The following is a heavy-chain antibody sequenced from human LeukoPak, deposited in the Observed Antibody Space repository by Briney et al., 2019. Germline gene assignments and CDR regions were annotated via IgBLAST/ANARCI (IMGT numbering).Heavy chain of an antibody. CDR2: IYYSGST. V-gene: IGHV4-59*08. CDR1: GCTITSYD. J-gene: IGHJ4*02. CDR3: ARHSYGATAYFDY. D-gene: IGHD4/OR15-4a*01. Sequence: PCETLSLTCTVSGCTITSYDWSWVRQPPGKGLEWIGYIYYSGSTNYTPSLKSRVTISVDTSKNQLSLKLSSVTAADTAVYYCARHSYGATAYFDYWGQGTLVTVSS.